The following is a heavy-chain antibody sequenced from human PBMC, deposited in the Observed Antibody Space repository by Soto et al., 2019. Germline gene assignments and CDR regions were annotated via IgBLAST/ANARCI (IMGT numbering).Heavy chain of an antibody. CDR2: IQSGGTT. J-gene: IGHJ6*03. V-gene: IGHV3-66*01. CDR3: ARDDILCSGGNCYGVPMDV. CDR1: GFTVSSKY. Sequence: EVQLVESGGGLVQPGGSLRLSCAASGFTVSSKYMSWVRQAPGKGLEWVSLIQSGGTTYYADSVKGRFTISRDSSKNMWHLQMDSLRAEDTVVYYCARDDILCSGGNCYGVPMDVWGKGTPVTVSS. D-gene: IGHD2-15*01.